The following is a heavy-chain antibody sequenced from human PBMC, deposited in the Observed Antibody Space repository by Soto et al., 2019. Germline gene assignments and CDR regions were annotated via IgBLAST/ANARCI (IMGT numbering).Heavy chain of an antibody. Sequence: ASVKVSCKASGYTFTSYPMHWVRQAPGQGLEWMGWINAGNGDTKYSQKFQGRVTITADESTSTVYMELSSLRSDDTAVYFCATELGENPASPFDAWGQGTLVTVSS. V-gene: IGHV1-3*01. CDR1: GYTFTSYP. D-gene: IGHD3-10*01. CDR3: ATELGENPASPFDA. CDR2: INAGNGDT. J-gene: IGHJ4*02.